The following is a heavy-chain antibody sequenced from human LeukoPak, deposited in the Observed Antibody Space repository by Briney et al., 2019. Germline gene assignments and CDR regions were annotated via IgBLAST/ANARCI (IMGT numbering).Heavy chain of an antibody. CDR1: GYTFTGYY. V-gene: IGHV1-2*02. J-gene: IGHJ6*02. CDR3: ARVPGKYYYGSGSKYYYYYGMDV. D-gene: IGHD3-10*01. Sequence: ASVKVSCKASGYTFTGYYMHWVRQAPGQGLEWMGWINPNSGGTNYAQKFQGRVTMTRDTSISTAYMELSRLRSDDTVVYYCARVPGKYYYGSGSKYYYYYGMDVWGQGTTVTVSS. CDR2: INPNSGGT.